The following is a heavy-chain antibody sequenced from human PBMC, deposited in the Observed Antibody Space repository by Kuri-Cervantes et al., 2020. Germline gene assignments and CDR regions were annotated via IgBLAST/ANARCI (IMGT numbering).Heavy chain of an antibody. CDR2: ISSSSSYI. D-gene: IGHD4-17*01. J-gene: IGHJ3*02. CDR3: ARALNDYGRRGAFDI. CDR1: GFTFSSYS. V-gene: IGHV3-21*01. Sequence: GSLRLSCAASGFTFSSYSMNWVRQAPGKGLEWVSSISSSSSYIYYADSVKGRFTISSDNAKNSLYLQMNSLRAEDTAVYYCARALNDYGRRGAFDIWGQGTMVTVSS.